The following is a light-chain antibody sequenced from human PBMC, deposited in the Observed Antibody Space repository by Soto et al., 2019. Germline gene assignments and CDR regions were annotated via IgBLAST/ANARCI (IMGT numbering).Light chain of an antibody. CDR1: SSDIGNYNY. V-gene: IGLV2-11*01. CDR3: CSYAGSFIFV. J-gene: IGLJ1*01. CDR2: DVS. Sequence: QSVLTQPRSVSGSPGQSVTISCTGTSSDIGNYNYVSWYQQYPGKAPKLIIYDVSKRPSGIPDRFFGSKFGNTASLTISGLQAEDEADYYCCSYAGSFIFVCGTGTKVTVL.